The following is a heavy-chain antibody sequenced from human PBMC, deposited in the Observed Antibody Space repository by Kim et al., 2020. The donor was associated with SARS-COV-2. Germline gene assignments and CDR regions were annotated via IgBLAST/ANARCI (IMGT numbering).Heavy chain of an antibody. CDR3: ARDGPRLYGALDY. J-gene: IGHJ4*02. D-gene: IGHD4-17*01. V-gene: IGHV1-2*02. Sequence: ASVKVSCKASGYTFTGYYMHWVRQAPGQGLEWMGWINPNSGGTNYAQKFQGRVTMTRDTSISTAYMELSRLRSDDTAVYYCARDGPRLYGALDYWGQGTLVTVSS. CDR1: GYTFTGYY. CDR2: INPNSGGT.